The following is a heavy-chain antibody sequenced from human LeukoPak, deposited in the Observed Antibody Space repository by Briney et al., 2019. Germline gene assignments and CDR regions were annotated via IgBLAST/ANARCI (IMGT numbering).Heavy chain of an antibody. J-gene: IGHJ3*02. CDR3: ARTSVTKSVWGTFGNI. CDR2: INHSGST. Sequence: PSETLSLXCAAYGGSFSGYYWSWIRQPPGKGLEWIGEINHSGSTNYNPSLKSRVTISVDTSKNQFSLKLSSVTAADTAVYYCARTSVTKSVWGTFGNIWGQGTMVTVSS. V-gene: IGHV4-34*01. D-gene: IGHD3-16*01. CDR1: GGSFSGYY.